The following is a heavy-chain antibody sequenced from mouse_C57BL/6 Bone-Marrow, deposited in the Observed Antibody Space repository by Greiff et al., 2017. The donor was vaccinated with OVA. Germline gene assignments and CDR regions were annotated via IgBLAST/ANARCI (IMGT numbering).Heavy chain of an antibody. CDR1: GYTFTTYP. D-gene: IGHD1-1*01. CDR3: ARRNGSSLYYAMDY. CDR2: FHPYNDDT. J-gene: IGHJ4*01. Sequence: VQRVESGAELVKPGASVKMSCKASGYTFTTYPIEWMKQNHGKSLEWIGNFHPYNDDTKYNEKFKGKATLTVEKSSSTVYLELSRLTSDDSAVYYCARRNGSSLYYAMDYWGQGTSVTVSS. V-gene: IGHV1-47*01.